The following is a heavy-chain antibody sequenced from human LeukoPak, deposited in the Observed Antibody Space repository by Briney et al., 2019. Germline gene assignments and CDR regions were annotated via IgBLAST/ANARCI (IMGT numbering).Heavy chain of an antibody. Sequence: SETLSLTCTVSGGSTSSYYWSWIRQPAGKGLEWIGRIYTSGSTNYNSSLKSRVTVSVDTSKNQFSLKLSSVTAADTAVYYCAREGPRQPFDYWGQGTLVTVSS. V-gene: IGHV4-4*07. CDR3: AREGPRQPFDY. J-gene: IGHJ4*02. CDR2: IYTSGST. CDR1: GGSTSSYY.